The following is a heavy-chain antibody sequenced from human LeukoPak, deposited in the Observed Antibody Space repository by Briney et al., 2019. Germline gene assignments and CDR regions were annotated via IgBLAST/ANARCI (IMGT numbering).Heavy chain of an antibody. CDR3: AKDLSQTIVVVTHFDY. Sequence: GGSLRLSCAACGFTFCSSAMSCVRAAPGEGGECVSAISGSGGSTYYADSVKGRFTISRDNSKNTLYLQMNSLRAEDTAVYYCAKDLSQTIVVVTHFDYWGQGTLVTVSS. J-gene: IGHJ4*02. V-gene: IGHV3-23*01. CDR2: ISGSGGST. D-gene: IGHD3-22*01. CDR1: GFTFCSSA.